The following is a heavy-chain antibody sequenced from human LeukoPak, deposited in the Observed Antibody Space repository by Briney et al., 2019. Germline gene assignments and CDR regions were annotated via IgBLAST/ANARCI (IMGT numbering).Heavy chain of an antibody. CDR2: ISGSGGSGGST. CDR1: GFTISSYA. V-gene: IGHV3-23*01. J-gene: IGHJ4*02. CDR3: TREVVD. Sequence: GSLRLSCAAPGFTISSYAMSWVRQAPGKGLEWVSAISGSGGSGGSTYYADSVKGRFTISRDNSKNTLYLQMNSLRVEDKAVYYCTREVVDWGQGTLVTVSS.